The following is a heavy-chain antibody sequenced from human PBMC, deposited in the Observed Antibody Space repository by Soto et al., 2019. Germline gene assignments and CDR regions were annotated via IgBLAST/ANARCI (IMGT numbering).Heavy chain of an antibody. J-gene: IGHJ4*02. Sequence: QTGGSLRLSCAASGFTFSSYGMHWVRQAPGKGLEWVAVISYDGSNKYYADSVKGRFTISRDNSKNTLYLQMNSLRAEDTAVYYCATERVKWELLARFDYWGQGTLVTVSS. CDR3: ATERVKWELLARFDY. V-gene: IGHV3-30*03. CDR2: ISYDGSNK. D-gene: IGHD1-26*01. CDR1: GFTFSSYG.